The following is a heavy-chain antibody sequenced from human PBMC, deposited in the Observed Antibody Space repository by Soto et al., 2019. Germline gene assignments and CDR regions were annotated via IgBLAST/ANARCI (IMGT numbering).Heavy chain of an antibody. CDR1: GFTFSSYA. V-gene: IGHV3-30-3*01. CDR2: ISYDGSNK. Sequence: QVQLVESGGGVVQPGRSLRLSCAASGFTFSSYAMHWVRQAPGKGLEWVAVISYDGSNKYYADSVKGRFTISRDNSKNTRYLQMNSLRAEDTAVYYCARGNGGYYYYGMDVWGQGTTVTVSS. CDR3: ARGNGGYYYYGMDV. D-gene: IGHD1-1*01. J-gene: IGHJ6*02.